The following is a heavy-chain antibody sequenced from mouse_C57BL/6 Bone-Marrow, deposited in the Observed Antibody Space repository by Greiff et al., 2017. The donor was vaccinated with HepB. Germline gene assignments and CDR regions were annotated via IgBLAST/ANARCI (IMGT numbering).Heavy chain of an antibody. V-gene: IGHV6-3*01. CDR3: TDPSWFAY. Sequence: DVQLVESGGGLVQPGGSMILSCVASGFTFSNYWMNWVRKSPEKGLEWVAQIRLKSDNYATLYAESVKGRFTISRDDSKTSVYLQMNNLSAEDTGIYYCTDPSWFAYWGQGTLVTVSA. CDR1: GFTFSNYW. CDR2: IRLKSDNYAT. J-gene: IGHJ3*01.